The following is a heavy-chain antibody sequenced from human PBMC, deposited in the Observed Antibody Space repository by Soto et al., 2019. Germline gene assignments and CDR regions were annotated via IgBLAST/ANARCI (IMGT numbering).Heavy chain of an antibody. V-gene: IGHV4-30-4*01. Sequence: QVQLQESGPGLVKPSQTLSLTCTVSGGSISSGDYYWSWIRQPPGKGLEWIGYIYYGGSTYYNPSLKSRVTISVDTSKNQFSLKLSSVTAADTAVYYCARDLVREYCSGGSCLDWGQGTLVTVSS. CDR3: ARDLVREYCSGGSCLD. CDR1: GGSISSGDYY. CDR2: IYYGGST. D-gene: IGHD2-15*01. J-gene: IGHJ4*02.